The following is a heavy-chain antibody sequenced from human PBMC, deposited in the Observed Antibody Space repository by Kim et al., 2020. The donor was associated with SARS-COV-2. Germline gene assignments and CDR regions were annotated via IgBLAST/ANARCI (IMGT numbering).Heavy chain of an antibody. V-gene: IGHV1-18*01. J-gene: IGHJ4*02. D-gene: IGHD6-13*01. Sequence: ASVKVSCKASGYTFTSYGISWVRQAPGQGLEWMGWISAYNGNTNYAQKLQGRVTMTTDTSTSTAYMELRSLRSDDTAVYYCARDLRIAAAGTRPSGFGYWGQGTLVTVSS. CDR1: GYTFTSYG. CDR3: ARDLRIAAAGTRPSGFGY. CDR2: ISAYNGNT.